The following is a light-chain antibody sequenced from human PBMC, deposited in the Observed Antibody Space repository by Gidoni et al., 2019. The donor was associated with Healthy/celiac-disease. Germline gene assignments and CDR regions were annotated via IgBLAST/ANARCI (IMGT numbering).Light chain of an antibody. CDR3: QPSYSTPYT. CDR1: QSISSY. V-gene: IGKV1-39*01. CDR2: AAS. J-gene: IGKJ2*01. Sequence: DIQMTQSPSSLSASVGDRVPLTCRASQSISSYLNLYQQKPGKAPKLLIYAASSLQSWVPSRFSGSGSGTDFTLTISSLQPEDFATYYCQPSYSTPYTFGQGTKLEIK.